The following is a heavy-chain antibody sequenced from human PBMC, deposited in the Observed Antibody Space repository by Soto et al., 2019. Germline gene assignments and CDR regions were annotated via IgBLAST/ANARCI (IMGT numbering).Heavy chain of an antibody. CDR3: ANNMLSGAAADAFDV. CDR2: ISGTGRST. J-gene: IGHJ3*01. CDR1: GLTFSSYA. D-gene: IGHD3-16*01. V-gene: IGHV3-23*01. Sequence: EVQLLESGGGLVQPGGSLRLSCAASGLTFSSYAMSWVRQAPGEGLQWVSLISGTGRSTNYADSVKGRFTISRDNSKNTVYLQLNSLRAEDTAVYFCANNMLSGAAADAFDVWGKGTMVTVSS.